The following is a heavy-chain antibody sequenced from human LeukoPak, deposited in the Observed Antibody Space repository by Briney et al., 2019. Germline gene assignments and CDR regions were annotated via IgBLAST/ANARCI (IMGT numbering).Heavy chain of an antibody. Sequence: GGSLRLSCAASAFTFSSYGMHWVRQTPGKGLEWVAFIRYDGVNKYYADSVKGRFTISRDNSKNTLYVQMNSLRVEDTAVYYCATDPYYYDSSGYSPNDAFDIWGQGTMVTVSS. J-gene: IGHJ3*02. CDR3: ATDPYYYDSSGYSPNDAFDI. D-gene: IGHD3-22*01. V-gene: IGHV3-30*02. CDR2: IRYDGVNK. CDR1: AFTFSSYG.